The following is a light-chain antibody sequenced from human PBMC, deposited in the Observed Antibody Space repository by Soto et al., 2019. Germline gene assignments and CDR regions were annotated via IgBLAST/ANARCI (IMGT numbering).Light chain of an antibody. Sequence: EIVLARSPGTLSLSPGERATLPCRASQSVSSSFLAWFQQKPGQAPRLLIYGASSRATGIPDRFSGSGSGTDFTLTISRLEPEDFAVYYCQQYGSSPVTFGQGTKVDSK. J-gene: IGKJ1*01. V-gene: IGKV3-20*01. CDR2: GAS. CDR3: QQYGSSPVT. CDR1: QSVSSSF.